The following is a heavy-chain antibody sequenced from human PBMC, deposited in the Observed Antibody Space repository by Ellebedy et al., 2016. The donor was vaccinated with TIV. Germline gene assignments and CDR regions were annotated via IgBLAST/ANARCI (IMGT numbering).Heavy chain of an antibody. CDR1: GGSVSSGRFY. V-gene: IGHV4-61*01. D-gene: IGHD6-19*01. CDR3: AREAVVAGRTPFWDY. Sequence: SETLSLXCTVSGGSVSSGRFYWSWIRQPPGKGLEWIGYIFYSGNTNYNPSLKSRVTISIDKSKNQLSLRLSSVTAADTAVYYCAREAVVAGRTPFWDYWGQGALVTVSS. J-gene: IGHJ4*02. CDR2: IFYSGNT.